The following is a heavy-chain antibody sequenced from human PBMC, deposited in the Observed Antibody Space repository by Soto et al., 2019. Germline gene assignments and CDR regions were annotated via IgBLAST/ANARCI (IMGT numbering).Heavy chain of an antibody. CDR1: GFTFSSYE. J-gene: IGHJ6*02. V-gene: IGHV3-48*03. D-gene: IGHD3-10*01. Sequence: LRLSCAASGFTFSSYEMNWVRQAPGKGLEWVSYISSSGSTIYYADSVKGRFTISRDNAKNSLYLQMNSLRAEDTAVYYCARGATRYYYGSGSNPPDVWGQGTKVTVSS. CDR3: ARGATRYYYGSGSNPPDV. CDR2: ISSSGSTI.